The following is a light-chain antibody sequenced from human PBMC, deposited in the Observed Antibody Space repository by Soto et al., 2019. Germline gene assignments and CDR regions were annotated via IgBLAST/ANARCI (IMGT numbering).Light chain of an antibody. V-gene: IGLV3-25*02. CDR1: ALPKQY. CDR3: QSADSSGGFRGV. CDR2: KDS. J-gene: IGLJ1*01. Sequence: SELTQPPSVSVSPGQTARITCSGDALPKQYAYWYQQKPGQAPVLVIYKDSARPSGIPERFSGSSSGTTVTLTISGVQAEDEADYYCQSADSSGGFRGVFGTGTKVTVL.